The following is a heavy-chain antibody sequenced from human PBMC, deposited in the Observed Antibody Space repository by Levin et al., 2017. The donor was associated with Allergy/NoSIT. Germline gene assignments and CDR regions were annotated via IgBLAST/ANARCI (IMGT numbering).Heavy chain of an antibody. J-gene: IGHJ4*02. V-gene: IGHV4-59*01. CDR3: ASEPSRGGYNY. D-gene: IGHD5-24*01. CDR2: IYYSGST. CDR1: GGSISSYY. Sequence: SQTLSLTCTVSGGSISSYYWSWIRQPPGKGLEWIGYIYYSGSTNYNPSLKSRVTISVDTSKNQFSLKLSSVTAADTAVYYCASEPSRGGYNYWGQGTLVTVSS.